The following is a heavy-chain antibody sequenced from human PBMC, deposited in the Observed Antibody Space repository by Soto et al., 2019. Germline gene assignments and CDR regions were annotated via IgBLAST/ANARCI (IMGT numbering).Heavy chain of an antibody. Sequence: QVQLVQSGAEVKKPGASVKVSCKASGYTFTSYDINWVRQATGQGLEWMGWMNPNSGNTGYAQKFQGRVTMTRNTSISTAYMELSSLRSEDTAVYYCARFWSSTTRKYYGMDVWGQGTTVTVSS. J-gene: IGHJ6*02. CDR2: MNPNSGNT. V-gene: IGHV1-8*01. CDR3: ARFWSSTTRKYYGMDV. CDR1: GYTFTSYD. D-gene: IGHD2-2*01.